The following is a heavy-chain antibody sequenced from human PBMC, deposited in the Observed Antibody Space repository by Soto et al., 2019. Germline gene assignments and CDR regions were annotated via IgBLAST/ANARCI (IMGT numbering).Heavy chain of an antibody. V-gene: IGHV3-30-3*02. J-gene: IGHJ5*02. D-gene: IGHD4-17*01. CDR2: ISYDGSNK. CDR1: GFTFSSYA. Sequence: GGSLRLSCAASGFTFSSYAMHWVRQAPGKGLEWVAVISYDGSNKYYADSVKGRFTISRDNSKNTLYLQMNSLRAEDTAVYYCAKIPTTLTTDTWFDPWGQGTLVTV. CDR3: AKIPTTLTTDTWFDP.